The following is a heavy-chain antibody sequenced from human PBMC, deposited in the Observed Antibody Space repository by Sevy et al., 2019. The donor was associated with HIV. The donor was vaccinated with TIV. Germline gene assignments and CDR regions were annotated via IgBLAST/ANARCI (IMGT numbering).Heavy chain of an antibody. Sequence: SETLSLTCSVSGGSISSGDYYWTWMRQSTGKGLEWIGYIYYSGITYYNPSLKSRVIISIDTVKNQFSLKLSSVTAADTAAYYCARYCTRTPPPNSFDPWGQGTLVTVSS. CDR3: ARYCTRTPPPNSFDP. CDR1: GGSISSGDYY. D-gene: IGHD2-8*01. V-gene: IGHV4-30-4*01. CDR2: IYYSGIT. J-gene: IGHJ5*02.